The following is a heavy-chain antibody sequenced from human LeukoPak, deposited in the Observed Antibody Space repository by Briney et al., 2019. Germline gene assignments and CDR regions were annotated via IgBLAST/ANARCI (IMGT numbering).Heavy chain of an antibody. CDR1: GGTFSSYA. Sequence: SVKVSCKASGGTFSSYAISWVRQAPGQGLEWMGRIIPILGIANYAQKFQGRVTITADKSTSTAYMELSSLRSEDTAVYYCARGKTPMYDYGAQGTLVTVSS. D-gene: IGHD5-18*01. J-gene: IGHJ4*02. CDR2: IIPILGIA. V-gene: IGHV1-69*04. CDR3: ARGKTPMYDY.